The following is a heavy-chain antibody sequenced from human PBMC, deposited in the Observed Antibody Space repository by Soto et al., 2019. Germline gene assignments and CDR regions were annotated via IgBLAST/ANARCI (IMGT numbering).Heavy chain of an antibody. CDR3: ARGLYYYYGMDV. J-gene: IGHJ6*02. CDR1: GGTFSSYA. Sequence: SVKVSCKASGGTFSSYAISWVRQAPGQGLEWMGGIIPIFGTANYAQKFQGRVTITADKSTSTAYMELSSLRSEDTAVYYCARGLYYYYGMDVWGQGTTVTVSS. V-gene: IGHV1-69*06. CDR2: IIPIFGTA.